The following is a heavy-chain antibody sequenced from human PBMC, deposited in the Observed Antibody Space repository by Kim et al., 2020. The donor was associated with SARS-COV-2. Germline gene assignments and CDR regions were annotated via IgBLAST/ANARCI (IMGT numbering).Heavy chain of an antibody. CDR3: ARKRGYSYGLGFPEGLGFDY. D-gene: IGHD5-18*01. CDR1: GYTFTSYY. V-gene: IGHV1-46*01. Sequence: ASVKVSCKASGYTFTSYYMHWVRQAPGQGLEWMGIINPSGGSTSYAQKFQGRVTMTRDTSTSTVYMELSSLRSEDTAVYYCARKRGYSYGLGFPEGLGFDYWGQGTLVTVSS. CDR2: INPSGGST. J-gene: IGHJ4*02.